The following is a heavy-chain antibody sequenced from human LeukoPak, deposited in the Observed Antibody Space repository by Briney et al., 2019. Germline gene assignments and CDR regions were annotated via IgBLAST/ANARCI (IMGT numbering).Heavy chain of an antibody. CDR2: INPASGVT. D-gene: IGHD1-26*01. Sequence: ASVKVSCKASGYSFATKYMHWVRQAHRQGLEWMGWINPASGVTHYAQKFQGRVTMSRDTSITTVYMELTGLISDDTAMYYCARSRWELDADYWGQGALVTVSS. V-gene: IGHV1-2*02. J-gene: IGHJ4*02. CDR1: GYSFATKY. CDR3: ARSRWELDADY.